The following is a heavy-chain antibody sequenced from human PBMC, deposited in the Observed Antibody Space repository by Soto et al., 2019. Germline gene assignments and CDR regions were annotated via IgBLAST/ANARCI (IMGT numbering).Heavy chain of an antibody. J-gene: IGHJ4*02. CDR3: ARDQYCSGGSCYDY. Sequence: EVQLVESGGGLVKPGGSLRLSCAASGFTFSSYSMNWVRQAPGKGLEWVSSISSSSSYIYYADSVKGRFTISRDNAKNSLYLQMNSLRAEDTAVYYCARDQYCSGGSCYDYWGQGTLVTVSS. CDR2: ISSSSSYI. D-gene: IGHD2-15*01. V-gene: IGHV3-21*01. CDR1: GFTFSSYS.